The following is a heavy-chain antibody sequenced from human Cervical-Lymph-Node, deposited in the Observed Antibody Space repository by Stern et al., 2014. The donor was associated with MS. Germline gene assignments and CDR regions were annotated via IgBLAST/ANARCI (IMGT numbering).Heavy chain of an antibody. J-gene: IGHJ4*02. V-gene: IGHV1-3*01. CDR3: ARMSCIVAAMSAIEY. Sequence: VQLVQSGAEVKKPGASVKVSCKASGYNFITYAMHWVRQAPGQRLEWMGWISVGNGNTKYSQNFQGRINITRDTTTSTAYMELNSLRSEDTAVYYCARMSCIVAAMSAIEYWGQGTLVTVSS. CDR2: ISVGNGNT. CDR1: GYNFITYA. D-gene: IGHD2-2*01.